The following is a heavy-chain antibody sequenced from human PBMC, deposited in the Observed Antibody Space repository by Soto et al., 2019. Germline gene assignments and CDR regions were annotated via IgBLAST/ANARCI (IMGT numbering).Heavy chain of an antibody. Sequence: SVKVSCKASGGTFSSYTISWVRQAPGQGLEWMGRIIPILGIANYAQKFQGRVTITADKSTSTAYMELSSLRSEDTAVYYCARDGNYYGSGSYYSTRYYFDYWG. V-gene: IGHV1-69*04. CDR3: ARDGNYYGSGSYYSTRYYFDY. CDR2: IIPILGIA. CDR1: GGTFSSYT. J-gene: IGHJ4*01. D-gene: IGHD3-10*01.